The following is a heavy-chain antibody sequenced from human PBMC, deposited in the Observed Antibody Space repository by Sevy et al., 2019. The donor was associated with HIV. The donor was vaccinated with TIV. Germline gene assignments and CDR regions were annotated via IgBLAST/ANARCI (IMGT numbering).Heavy chain of an antibody. CDR3: ARGKVLFDY. J-gene: IGHJ4*02. Sequence: SETLSLTCSVSGGSISSFYWSWNRQPPGKGLEWIGYIYYNGSTNHNPSLRKRVTTSVDTSKNQFSLKLSSVTAADTAVYFCARGKVLFDYWGQGTLVTVSS. CDR1: GGSISSFY. V-gene: IGHV4-59*01. D-gene: IGHD2-8*01. CDR2: IYYNGST.